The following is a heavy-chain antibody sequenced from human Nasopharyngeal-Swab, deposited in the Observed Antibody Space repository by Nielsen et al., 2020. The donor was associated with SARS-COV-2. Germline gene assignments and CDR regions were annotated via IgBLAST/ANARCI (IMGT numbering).Heavy chain of an antibody. CDR1: GYTFTGYY. V-gene: IGHV1-2*04. CDR3: ARGIAAAGTPGYGMDV. CDR2: INPNSGGT. J-gene: IGHJ6*02. D-gene: IGHD6-13*01. Sequence: ASVKVSCKASGYTFTGYYMHWVRQAPGQGLEWMGWINPNSGGTNYAQKFQGWVTMTRDTSIGTAYMELSRLRSDDTAVYYCARGIAAAGTPGYGMDVWGQGTTVTVSS.